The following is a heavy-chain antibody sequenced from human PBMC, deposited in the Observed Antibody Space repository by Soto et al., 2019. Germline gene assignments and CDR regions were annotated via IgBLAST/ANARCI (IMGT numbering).Heavy chain of an antibody. CDR3: ASKLTGEKYYLDY. D-gene: IGHD1-20*01. V-gene: IGHV4-30-2*01. J-gene: IGHJ4*02. Sequence: SETLSLTCAVSGGSISSGGYSWSWIRQPPGKGLEWIGYIYHSGSTYYNPSLKSRVTISVDRSKNQFSLKLSSVTAADTAVYYCASKLTGEKYYLDYWGQGTLVTVSS. CDR2: IYHSGST. CDR1: GGSISSGGYS.